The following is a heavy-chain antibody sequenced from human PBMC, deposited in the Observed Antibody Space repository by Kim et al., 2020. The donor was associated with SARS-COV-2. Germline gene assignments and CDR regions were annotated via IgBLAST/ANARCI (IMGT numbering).Heavy chain of an antibody. CDR1: FNFKNYP. D-gene: IGHD5-18*01. J-gene: IGHJ4*02. V-gene: IGHV3-64*01. CDR2: ISTNGGTT. Sequence: FNFKNYPMHWLRQAPGKGLEYVSGISTNGGTTHYGNSVKGRFTISRDNSKNTLYLQMGSLKAEDTAVYYCARGPLRAMVISNFDYWGQGTLAT. CDR3: ARGPLRAMVISNFDY.